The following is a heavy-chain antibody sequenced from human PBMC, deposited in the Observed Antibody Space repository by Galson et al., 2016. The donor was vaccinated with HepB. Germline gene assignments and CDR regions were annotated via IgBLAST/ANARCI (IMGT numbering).Heavy chain of an antibody. CDR2: IFWNSGDV. V-gene: IGHV3-9*01. CDR3: TRDITPGGADV. CDR1: GFTFTNAW. D-gene: IGHD1-14*01. J-gene: IGHJ6*02. Sequence: SLRLSCAASGFTFTNAWMNWVRQPPGKGLEWVSAIFWNSGDVGYADSVRGRFTISRDKAENSLYLQMNSLRIEDTALYFCTRDITPGGADVWGQGTTVTVSS.